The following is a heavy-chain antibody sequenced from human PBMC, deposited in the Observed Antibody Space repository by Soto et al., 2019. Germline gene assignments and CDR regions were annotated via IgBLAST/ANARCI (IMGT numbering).Heavy chain of an antibody. J-gene: IGHJ6*02. V-gene: IGHV3-23*01. CDR1: GFTFSSYA. Sequence: EVQLLESGGGLVQPGGSLRLSCAASGFTFSSYAMSWVRQAPGKGLEWVSGISGSGSNTYYPDSVKSRFTGSRDNSKKTLYLQMDSLRAEDTAIYYYAKDPKGNYYYGMDVWGLGTSVTVSS. CDR2: ISGSGSNT. D-gene: IGHD6-13*01. CDR3: AKDPKGNYYYGMDV.